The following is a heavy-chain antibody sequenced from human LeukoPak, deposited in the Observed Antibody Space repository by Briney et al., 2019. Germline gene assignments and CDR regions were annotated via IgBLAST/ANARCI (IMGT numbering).Heavy chain of an antibody. CDR3: AREGHGDSGWYRVYSDY. J-gene: IGHJ4*02. V-gene: IGHV1-3*03. Sequence: VASVKVSCKASGYTFTSYAMHWVRQAPGQRLEWMGWINAGNGNTKYSQEFQGRVTITRDTSASTAYMELSSLRSEDMAVYYCAREGHGDSGWYRVYSDYWGQGTLVTVSS. D-gene: IGHD6-19*01. CDR2: INAGNGNT. CDR1: GYTFTSYA.